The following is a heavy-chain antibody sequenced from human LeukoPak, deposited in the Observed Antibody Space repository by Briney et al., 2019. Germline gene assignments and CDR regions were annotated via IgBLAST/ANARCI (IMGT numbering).Heavy chain of an antibody. J-gene: IGHJ4*02. Sequence: ASVKVSCKASGYTFTGYYMHWVRPAPGQGLEWMGWINPNSGGTNYAQKFQGRVTMTRDTSISTAYTELSRLRSDDTAVYYCASTGSLLRFLEWLLDYWGQGTLVTVSS. CDR1: GYTFTGYY. D-gene: IGHD3-3*01. CDR3: ASTGSLLRFLEWLLDY. CDR2: INPNSGGT. V-gene: IGHV1-2*02.